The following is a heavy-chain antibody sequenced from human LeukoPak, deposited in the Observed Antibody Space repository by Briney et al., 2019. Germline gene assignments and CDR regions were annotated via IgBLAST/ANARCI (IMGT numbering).Heavy chain of an antibody. CDR3: ARSWVRRGYFGY. V-gene: IGHV4-34*01. D-gene: IGHD3-10*01. Sequence: PSETLSLTCAVYGGSFSGYYWSWIRQPPGKGLEWIGEVNHSGSTNYNPSLKSRVTISVDTSKNQISLKLSSVTAADSAVYYCARSWVRRGYFGYWGQGTLVTVSS. CDR2: VNHSGST. J-gene: IGHJ4*02. CDR1: GGSFSGYY.